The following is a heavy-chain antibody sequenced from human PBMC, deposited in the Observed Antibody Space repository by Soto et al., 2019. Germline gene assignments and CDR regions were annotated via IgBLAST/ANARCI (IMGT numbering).Heavy chain of an antibody. V-gene: IGHV3-15*07. CDR1: GFTFSNAW. Sequence: GASLRLSCAASGFTFSNAWMNWVRQAPGKGLEWVGRIKSKTDGGTTDYAAPVKGRFTISRDDSKNTLYLQMNSLKTEDTAVYYCTTFEWELFYFDYWGQGTLVTVSS. CDR2: IKSKTDGGTT. J-gene: IGHJ4*02. CDR3: TTFEWELFYFDY. D-gene: IGHD1-26*01.